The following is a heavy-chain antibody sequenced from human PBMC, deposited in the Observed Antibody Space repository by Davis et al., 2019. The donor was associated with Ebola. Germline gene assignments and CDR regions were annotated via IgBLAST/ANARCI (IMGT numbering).Heavy chain of an antibody. Sequence: PGGSLRLSCAASGFTLSGSAMHWVRQASGKGLEWVGRIRSKANSYATGYAASVKGRFTISRDDSKNTAYLQMNSLNTEDTAVYYCTRPRGRVYEWDGMDVWGQGTTVTVSS. D-gene: IGHD6-6*01. V-gene: IGHV3-73*01. J-gene: IGHJ6*02. CDR1: GFTLSGSA. CDR2: IRSKANSYAT. CDR3: TRPRGRVYEWDGMDV.